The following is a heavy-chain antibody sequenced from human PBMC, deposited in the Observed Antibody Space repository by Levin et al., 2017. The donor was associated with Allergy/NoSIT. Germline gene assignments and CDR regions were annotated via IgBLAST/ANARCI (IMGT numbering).Heavy chain of an antibody. D-gene: IGHD2-2*01. J-gene: IGHJ4*02. Sequence: ASVKVSCKASGYTFTSYYMHWVRQAPGQGLEWMGIINPSGGSTSYAQKFQGRVTMTRDTSTSTVYMELSSLRSEDTAVYYCARGSGIVVVPAATDYWGQGTLVTVSS. V-gene: IGHV1-46*01. CDR3: ARGSGIVVVPAATDY. CDR1: GYTFTSYY. CDR2: INPSGGST.